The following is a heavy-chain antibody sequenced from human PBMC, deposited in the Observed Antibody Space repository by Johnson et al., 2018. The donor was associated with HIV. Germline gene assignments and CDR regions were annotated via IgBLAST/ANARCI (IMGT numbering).Heavy chain of an antibody. CDR3: ARGTNYYDSSAYHVGNAFDF. V-gene: IGHV3-11*01. CDR2: ISSIVSPL. Sequence: QVQLVESGGGLVNPGGSLRLSCAASGFTFSDYYMSWIRQAPGKGLEWVSYISSIVSPLYYADSVKARFTISRDNAREALYLQMSILRAEETAFSYCARGTNYYDSSAYHVGNAFDFWGRGTRVTVSS. J-gene: IGHJ3*01. CDR1: GFTFSDYY. D-gene: IGHD3-22*01.